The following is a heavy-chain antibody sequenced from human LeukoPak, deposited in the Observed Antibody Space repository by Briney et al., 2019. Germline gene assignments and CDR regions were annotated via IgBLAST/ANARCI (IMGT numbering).Heavy chain of an antibody. D-gene: IGHD6-19*01. CDR2: IYAGGDTT. V-gene: IGHV3-53*05. CDR1: GLDVSDNY. J-gene: IGHJ4*02. CDR3: TRDPRKAVAATYDY. Sequence: GGSLRLSCTASGLDVSDNYMAWVRQSPGRGLDWISVIYAGGDTTYYAGSVQGRFTISRDISKNTIYLQMNNLSPDDTAIYYCTRDPRKAVAATYDYWGQGTLVTVSS.